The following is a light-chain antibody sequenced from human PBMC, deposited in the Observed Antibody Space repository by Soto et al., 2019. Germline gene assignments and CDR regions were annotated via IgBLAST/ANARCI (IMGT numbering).Light chain of an antibody. CDR3: QQYNSYPWT. CDR2: KAS. Sequence: DIQMTQSPSTLSGSVGDRVTITCRASQTISSWLAWYQQKPGKAPKLLIYKASTLKSGVPSRFSGSGSGTEFTLTISSLQPDDFATYYCQQYNSYPWTFGQGTNVDIK. CDR1: QTISSW. J-gene: IGKJ1*01. V-gene: IGKV1-5*03.